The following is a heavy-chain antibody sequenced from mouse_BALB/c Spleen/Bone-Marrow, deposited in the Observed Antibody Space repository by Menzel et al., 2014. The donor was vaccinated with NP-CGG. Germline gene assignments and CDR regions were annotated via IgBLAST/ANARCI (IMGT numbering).Heavy chain of an antibody. D-gene: IGHD2-4*01. J-gene: IGHJ3*01. V-gene: IGHV1S81*02. CDR3: TRGDDYDEEFAY. CDR1: GYTFTSYY. Sequence: QVQLKDSGAELVKPGASVKLSCKASGYTFTSYYMYWVRQRPGQGLEWIGGINPSNGGTNFNEEFKSKATLTVDKSSSTSYMQLSSLTSEDSAVYYCTRGDDYDEEFAYWGQGTLVTVSA. CDR2: INPSNGGT.